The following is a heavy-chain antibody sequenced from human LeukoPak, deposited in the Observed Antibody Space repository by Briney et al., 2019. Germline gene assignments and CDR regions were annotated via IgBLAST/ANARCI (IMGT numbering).Heavy chain of an antibody. CDR2: ISGSGGST. CDR3: AKDLTMIVPTGLDS. D-gene: IGHD3-22*01. V-gene: IGHV3-23*01. Sequence: GGSLRLSCAASGFTFSSYAMSWVRQAPGKGLQWVSAISGSGGSTYYADSVKGRVTISRDNSKNTLYLQMNSLRAEDTATYYCAKDLTMIVPTGLDSWGQGALVTVSS. J-gene: IGHJ5*01. CDR1: GFTFSSYA.